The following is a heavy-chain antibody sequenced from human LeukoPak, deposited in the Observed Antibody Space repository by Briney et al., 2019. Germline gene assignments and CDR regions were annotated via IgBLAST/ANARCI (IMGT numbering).Heavy chain of an antibody. D-gene: IGHD1-1*01. V-gene: IGHV3-7*01. J-gene: IGHJ4*02. CDR3: ARELQLERLAFGKEGSAFDY. Sequence: GGSLRLSCAASGFTFSSYWMSWVRQAPGKGLEWVANIKQDGSEKYYVDSVKGRFTISRDNAKNSLYLQMNRLRADDTAVYYCARELQLERLAFGKEGSAFDYWGQGTLVTVSS. CDR1: GFTFSSYW. CDR2: IKQDGSEK.